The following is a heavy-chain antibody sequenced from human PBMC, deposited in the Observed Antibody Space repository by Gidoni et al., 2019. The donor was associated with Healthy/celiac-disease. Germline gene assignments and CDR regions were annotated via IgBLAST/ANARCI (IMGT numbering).Heavy chain of an antibody. V-gene: IGHV3-7*01. CDR2: IKQDGSEK. Sequence: EVQLVESGGGLVQPGGSLSLSCAASGFTFSSYWRSWVRQAPGKGLEWVANIKQDGSEKYYVDSVKGRFTISRDNAKNSLYLQMNSLRAEDTAVYYCARVDSGYDSFDYWGQGTLVTVSS. CDR3: ARVDSGYDSFDY. D-gene: IGHD5-12*01. J-gene: IGHJ4*02. CDR1: GFTFSSYW.